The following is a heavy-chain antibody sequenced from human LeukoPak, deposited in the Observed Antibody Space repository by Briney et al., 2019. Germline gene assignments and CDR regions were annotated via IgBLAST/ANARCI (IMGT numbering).Heavy chain of an antibody. CDR3: AKDYYYDSSGYYSGLDDY. CDR2: ISARGGST. CDR1: GFTFSSYA. V-gene: IGHV3-23*01. J-gene: IGHJ4*02. Sequence: GGSLRLSCAASGFTFSSYAMSWVRQAPGKGLEWVSAISARGGSTYYADSVKGRFSISRDNSKDTLYLQMNSLRAEDTAVYYCAKDYYYDSSGYYSGLDDYWGQGTLVTVSS. D-gene: IGHD3-22*01.